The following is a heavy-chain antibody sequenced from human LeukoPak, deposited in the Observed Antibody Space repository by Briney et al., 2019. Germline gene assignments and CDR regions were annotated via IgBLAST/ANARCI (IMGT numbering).Heavy chain of an antibody. Sequence: RSLRLSCAASGFTFDDYAMHWVRQAPGKGLEWVSGISYNSGSINYAESVKGRFTISRDNAKNSLYLQMNSLTVEDTALYYCAKVGPVSSYGFGFFNYWGRGTLVSASS. V-gene: IGHV3-9*01. J-gene: IGHJ4*02. D-gene: IGHD5-18*01. CDR3: AKVGPVSSYGFGFFNY. CDR2: ISYNSGSI. CDR1: GFTFDDYA.